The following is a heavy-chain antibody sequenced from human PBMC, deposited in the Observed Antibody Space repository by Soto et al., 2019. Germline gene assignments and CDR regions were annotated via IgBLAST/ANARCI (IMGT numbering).Heavy chain of an antibody. D-gene: IGHD1-26*01. Sequence: SETLSLTCPVSGGSISSGDYYWSWIRQPPGKGLEWIGYIYYSGSTYYNPSLKSRVTISVDTSKNQFSLKLSSVTAADTAVYYCARGEGVGATIDEVRYGMDVWGQGTTVTVS. J-gene: IGHJ6*02. CDR1: GGSISSGDYY. CDR3: ARGEGVGATIDEVRYGMDV. CDR2: IYYSGST. V-gene: IGHV4-30-4*01.